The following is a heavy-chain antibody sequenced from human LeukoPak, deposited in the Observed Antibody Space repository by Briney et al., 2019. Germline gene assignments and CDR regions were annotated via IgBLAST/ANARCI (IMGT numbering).Heavy chain of an antibody. CDR3: ARDPIAAAGKYEDY. CDR1: GFTFSSYS. D-gene: IGHD6-13*01. CDR2: ISSSSSYI. Sequence: KSGGSLRLSCAASGFTFSSYSMNWVRQAPGKGLEWVSSISSSSSYIYYADSVKGRFTISRDNAKNSLYLQMNSLRAEDTAVYYCARDPIAAAGKYEDYWGQGTLVTVSS. J-gene: IGHJ4*02. V-gene: IGHV3-21*01.